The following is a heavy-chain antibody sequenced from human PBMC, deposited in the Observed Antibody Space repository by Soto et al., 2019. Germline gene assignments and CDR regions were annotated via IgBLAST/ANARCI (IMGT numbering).Heavy chain of an antibody. V-gene: IGHV1-2*04. J-gene: IGHJ6*03. D-gene: IGHD5-12*01. CDR3: ARESGGATATLDYYYFYMDV. CDR1: GDTFNDYY. Sequence: QVQLVQSGAEVKRPGASVTVSCRSSGDTFNDYYIHWVRQAPGQGLEWMGWINPNGGVTKYAQNFQGWVSMTRDTSIRTVYMQLSRLRSDDTAVYYCARESGGATATLDYYYFYMDVWGTGTTVTVSS. CDR2: INPNGGVT.